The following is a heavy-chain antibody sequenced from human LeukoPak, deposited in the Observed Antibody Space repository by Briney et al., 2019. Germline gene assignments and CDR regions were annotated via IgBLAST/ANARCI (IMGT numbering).Heavy chain of an antibody. D-gene: IGHD3-10*01. Sequence: KPSETLSLTCAVYGGSFSGYYWSWIRQSPGKGLEWIGETYHSGSTNYNSSLKSRVTISLDTSKNQFSLKSSSVTAADTSVYYCARDIGAYYGSGSNWFDPWGQGTLVTVSS. CDR1: GGSFSGYY. CDR3: ARDIGAYYGSGSNWFDP. V-gene: IGHV4-34*01. CDR2: TYHSGST. J-gene: IGHJ5*02.